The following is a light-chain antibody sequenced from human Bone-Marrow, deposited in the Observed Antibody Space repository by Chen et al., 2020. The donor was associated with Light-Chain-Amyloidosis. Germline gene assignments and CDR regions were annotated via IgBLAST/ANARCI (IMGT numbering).Light chain of an antibody. CDR2: AAS. CDR3: QQYNDYPVT. V-gene: IGKV1-5*03. CDR1: QSINSR. Sequence: DIQMTQSPSTLSAFVGDRVTITCRASQSINSRLAWYQQKPVKAPELLIYAASTLASGVPSRFSGSGSGTEFTLTISSLQPDDFATYYCQQYNDYPVTVGLGTKLGIK. J-gene: IGKJ2*01.